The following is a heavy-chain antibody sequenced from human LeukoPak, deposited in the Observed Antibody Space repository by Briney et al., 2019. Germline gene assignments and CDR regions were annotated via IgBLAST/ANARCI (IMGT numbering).Heavy chain of an antibody. J-gene: IGHJ4*02. CDR2: ISSSGST. CDR3: ARGGMSTYYDSGGFYSY. CDR1: GGSISSYS. Sequence: SETLSLTCTVSGGSISSYSWNWIRQPPGKGLEWIGYISSSGSTNSNPSLKSRVTISVDTSKNQFSLNLNSVTAADTAVYYCARGGMSTYYDSGGFYSYWGQGTLVTVSS. V-gene: IGHV4-59*13. D-gene: IGHD3-22*01.